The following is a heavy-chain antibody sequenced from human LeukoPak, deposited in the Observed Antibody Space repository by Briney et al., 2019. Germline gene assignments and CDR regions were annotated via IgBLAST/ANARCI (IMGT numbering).Heavy chain of an antibody. CDR3: ARDWGIYGFGELEPGWFDP. CDR2: IYTSGST. Sequence: SETLSLTCTVSGGSISSYYWSWIRQPAGKGLEWIGRIYTSGSTNYNPSLKSRVTMSVDTSKNQFSLKLSSVTAADTAVYYCARDWGIYGFGELEPGWFDPWGQGTLVTVSS. J-gene: IGHJ5*02. D-gene: IGHD3-10*01. CDR1: GGSISSYY. V-gene: IGHV4-4*07.